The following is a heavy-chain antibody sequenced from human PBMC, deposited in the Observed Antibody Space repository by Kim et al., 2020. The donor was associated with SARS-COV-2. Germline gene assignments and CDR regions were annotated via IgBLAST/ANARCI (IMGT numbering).Heavy chain of an antibody. V-gene: IGHV4-59*01. J-gene: IGHJ4*02. CDR1: SDSISSYY. D-gene: IGHD6-13*01. CDR3: ARSEGRGSWHQFDY. CDR2: IYYSGTT. Sequence: SETLSLTCTVSSDSISSYYCSWIRQLPGKGLEWIGYIYYSGTTNYNPSLNSRVTISWDTSKNQFSLELTSVTDADTAFYYCARSEGRGSWHQFDYWGQGILVTVSS.